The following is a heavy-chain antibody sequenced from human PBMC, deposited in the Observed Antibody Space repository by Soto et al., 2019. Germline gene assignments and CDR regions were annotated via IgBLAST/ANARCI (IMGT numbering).Heavy chain of an antibody. Sequence: ASVKVSCRASGYTFTSYYMHWVRQAPGQGLEWMGIINPSGGSTTYAQKFQGRVTMTRDTSTSTVYMELSSLRSEDTAVYYCARGDIVAIFGMDVWGQGTTVTVSS. D-gene: IGHD5-12*01. V-gene: IGHV1-46*01. J-gene: IGHJ6*02. CDR2: INPSGGST. CDR1: GYTFTSYY. CDR3: ARGDIVAIFGMDV.